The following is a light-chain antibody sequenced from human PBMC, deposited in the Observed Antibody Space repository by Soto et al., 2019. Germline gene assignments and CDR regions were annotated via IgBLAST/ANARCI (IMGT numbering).Light chain of an antibody. CDR2: GAS. CDR1: QSVSSN. J-gene: IGKJ1*01. Sequence: EIGMTKSPATLPASQGERATLSCRASQSVSSNLALYQQKPGQAPRLLIYGASTRATGIPARFSGSGSGTEFTLTISSLQSADFAVYYCHQYNTWPPHTFGQGTKV. V-gene: IGKV3-15*01. CDR3: HQYNTWPPHT.